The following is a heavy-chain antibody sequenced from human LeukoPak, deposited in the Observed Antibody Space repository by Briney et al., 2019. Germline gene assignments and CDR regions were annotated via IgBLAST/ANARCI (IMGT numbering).Heavy chain of an antibody. V-gene: IGHV3-7*01. D-gene: IGHD3-22*01. J-gene: IGHJ4*02. CDR1: GFTFSSYW. Sequence: GGSLRLSCAASGFTFSSYWMSWVRQAPGKGLEWVANIKQDGSEKYYVDSVKGRFTISRDNSKNTLYLQMNSLRAEDTAVYYCARDVVTMRLIVAYFDYWGQGTLVTVSS. CDR2: IKQDGSEK. CDR3: ARDVVTMRLIVAYFDY.